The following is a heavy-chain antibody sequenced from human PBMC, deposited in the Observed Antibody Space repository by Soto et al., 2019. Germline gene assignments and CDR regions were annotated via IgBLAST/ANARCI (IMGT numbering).Heavy chain of an antibody. CDR3: ARDGKQWGSDDAFDI. V-gene: IGHV4-31*03. Sequence: SETLSLTCTVSGGSISSGGYYWSWIRQHPGKGLEWIGYIYYSGSTYYNPSLKSRVTISVDTSKNQFSLELSSVTAADTAVYYCARDGKQWGSDDAFDIWGQGTMVTVSS. D-gene: IGHD6-19*01. J-gene: IGHJ3*02. CDR2: IYYSGST. CDR1: GGSISSGGYY.